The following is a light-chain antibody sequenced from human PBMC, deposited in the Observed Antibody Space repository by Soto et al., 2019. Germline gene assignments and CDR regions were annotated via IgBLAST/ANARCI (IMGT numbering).Light chain of an antibody. CDR3: QQYKSDST. V-gene: IGKV1-5*01. CDR1: QSISHY. Sequence: DIQMTQSPSSLSASVGDRVTITCWASQSISHYLAWYQQKPGKAPKLLIYDASTLEGGIPSRFSGSGSGTKFTLIISSLQPDDFATYYCQQYKSDSTFGQGTKLGIK. CDR2: DAS. J-gene: IGKJ2*01.